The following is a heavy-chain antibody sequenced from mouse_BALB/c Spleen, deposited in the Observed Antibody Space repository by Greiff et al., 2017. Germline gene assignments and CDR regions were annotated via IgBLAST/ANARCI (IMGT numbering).Heavy chain of an antibody. CDR3: ARSWDTLDY. CDR1: GFTFSSYA. CDR2: ISSGGSYT. Sequence: EVMLVESGGGLVKPGGSLKLSCAASGFTFSSYAMSWVRQTPEKRLEWVATISSGGSYTYYPDSVKGRFTISRDNAKNTLYLQMSSLGSEDTAMYYCARSWDTLDYWGQGTTLTVSS. V-gene: IGHV5-9-1*01. J-gene: IGHJ2*01. D-gene: IGHD4-1*01.